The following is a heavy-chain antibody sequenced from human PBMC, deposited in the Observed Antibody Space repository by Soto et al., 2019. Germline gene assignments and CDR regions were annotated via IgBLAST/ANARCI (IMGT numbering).Heavy chain of an antibody. D-gene: IGHD6-13*01. J-gene: IGHJ5*02. V-gene: IGHV1-3*01. CDR2: VNAANGDT. CDR3: VRRHVSATGIDWFDP. Sequence: GXSVKVSCKASGYTLTSYGIHWVRQAPGQRLEWMGWVNAANGDTKYSPKFQGRVTITRDTSASTAYMELSSLRSEDTAVYYCVRRHVSATGIDWFDPWGQGTLVTVSS. CDR1: GYTLTSYG.